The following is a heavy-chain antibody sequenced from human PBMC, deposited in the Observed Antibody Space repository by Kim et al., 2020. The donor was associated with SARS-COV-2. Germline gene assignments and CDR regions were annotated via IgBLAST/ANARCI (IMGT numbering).Heavy chain of an antibody. V-gene: IGHV4-39*01. CDR2: ISYSGRT. CDR3: ARGIFGVVIIPYYYYYMDV. Sequence: SDTLSLTCTVSGGAISSKDYYLDWIRQPPGNRLEWIGRISYSGRTYYNPSLKSRVTISVDTSKNQISLKLSSVTAADTGVYYCARGIFGVVIIPYYYYYMDVWCKGTTVTVSS. CDR1: GGAISSKDYY. D-gene: IGHD3-3*01. J-gene: IGHJ6*03.